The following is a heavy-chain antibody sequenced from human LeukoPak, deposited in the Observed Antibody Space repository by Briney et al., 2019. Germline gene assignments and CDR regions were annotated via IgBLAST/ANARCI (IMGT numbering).Heavy chain of an antibody. CDR2: ISDSGTP. CDR1: SGSMKSGLYY. V-gene: IGHV4-61*02. J-gene: IGHJ6*03. Sequence: TLSLTCTVPSGSMKSGLYYWTWIRQPAGRGLEWIAPISDSGTPTTNPSLRGRATITLDTCKNCFSLKVTSVTAAGTAIYYCARETEDIYSPSWGLYDSYYYIDAWGNGTTVTVTS. CDR3: ARETEDIYSPSWGLYDSYYYIDA. D-gene: IGHD2-21*01.